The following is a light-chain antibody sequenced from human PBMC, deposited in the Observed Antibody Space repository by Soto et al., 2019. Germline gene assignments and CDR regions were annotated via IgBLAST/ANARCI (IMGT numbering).Light chain of an antibody. CDR2: AAS. Sequence: DIQMTQSPSSLSASVGDRVTITCRASQGISNYLAWYQQKPGKVPKLLIYAASTLQSGVPSRFSGSGSGTDFTLTISSLQPEDVATYYCQKYNSAPPGGTFGQGTKVDI. CDR1: QGISNY. V-gene: IGKV1-27*01. CDR3: QKYNSAPPGGT. J-gene: IGKJ1*01.